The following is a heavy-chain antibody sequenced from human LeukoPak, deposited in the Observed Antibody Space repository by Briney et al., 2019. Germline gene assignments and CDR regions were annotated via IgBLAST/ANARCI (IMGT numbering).Heavy chain of an antibody. Sequence: SETLSLTCTVSGGSISSYYWSWIRQPAGQGLEWIGRIYISGSTNYNPSLKSRVTMSVDTSKNQFSLKLSSVTAADTAVYYCARDRGTWNDDGFDYRGQGTLVTVSS. J-gene: IGHJ4*02. D-gene: IGHD1-1*01. V-gene: IGHV4-4*07. CDR3: ARDRGTWNDDGFDY. CDR1: GGSISSYY. CDR2: IYISGST.